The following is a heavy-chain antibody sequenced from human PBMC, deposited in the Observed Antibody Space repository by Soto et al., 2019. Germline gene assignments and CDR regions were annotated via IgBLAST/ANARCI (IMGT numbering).Heavy chain of an antibody. V-gene: IGHV1-18*04. J-gene: IGHJ6*02. Sequence: QVQLVQSGTEVRKPGASVKVSCKASGYTFTNYAISWVRQAPGQGLEWMGWMSAYSDRTNYAQNPQRRVTITTDTVPSTAYMEVRSLRSDDPAAYYCAGDRDYFDDSSDGYHYRCAMDVWGQGNTVTISS. CDR3: AGDRDYFDDSSDGYHYRCAMDV. D-gene: IGHD3-22*01. CDR1: GYTFTNYA. CDR2: MSAYSDRT.